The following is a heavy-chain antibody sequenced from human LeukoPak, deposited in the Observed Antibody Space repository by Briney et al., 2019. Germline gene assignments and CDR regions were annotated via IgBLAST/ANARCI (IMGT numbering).Heavy chain of an antibody. Sequence: GGSLRLSCAASGSTFSSYTMNWVRQAPGKGMEWVSSISSSSSYIYYADSVKGRFTISRDNAKNSLYLQMNSLRAEDTAVYYCARGTRITLLRGSPNDAFDIWGQGTMVTVSS. V-gene: IGHV3-21*01. D-gene: IGHD3-10*01. J-gene: IGHJ3*02. CDR3: ARGTRITLLRGSPNDAFDI. CDR1: GSTFSSYT. CDR2: ISSSSSYI.